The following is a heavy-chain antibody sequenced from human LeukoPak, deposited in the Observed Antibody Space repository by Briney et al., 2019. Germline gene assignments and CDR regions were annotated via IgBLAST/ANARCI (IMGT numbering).Heavy chain of an antibody. D-gene: IGHD3-10*01. CDR2: ISSTGTTI. J-gene: IGHJ4*02. CDR1: GFTFSSYE. CDR3: ARDRSPGNFDY. V-gene: IGHV3-48*03. Sequence: GGSLRLSCAASGFTFSSYEMNWVRQAPGKGLEWVSYISSTGTTIYYADSVKGRFTISRDNAKNSLYLQMNSLRAEDTAVYYCARDRSPGNFDYWGQGTLVTVSS.